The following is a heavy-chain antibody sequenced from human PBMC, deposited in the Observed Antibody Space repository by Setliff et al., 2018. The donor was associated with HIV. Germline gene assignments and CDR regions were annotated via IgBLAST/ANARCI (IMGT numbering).Heavy chain of an antibody. Sequence: KASETLSLTCSVSGGSFNTSSYCWGWIRQPPGKGLEWIGSMFYRGSTYYNPSLKSRVTISVETSKNQFSLKLSSVTAADTAVYYCARGAQPSLWFGELLSHFDYMDVWGKGTTVTVSS. CDR2: MFYRGST. D-gene: IGHD3-10*01. CDR1: GGSFNTSSYC. V-gene: IGHV4-39*07. J-gene: IGHJ6*03. CDR3: ARGAQPSLWFGELLSHFDYMDV.